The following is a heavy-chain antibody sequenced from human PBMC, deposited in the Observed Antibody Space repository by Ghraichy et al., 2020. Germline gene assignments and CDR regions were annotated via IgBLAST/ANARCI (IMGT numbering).Heavy chain of an antibody. CDR3: ARERQYYYDSSPFDY. D-gene: IGHD3-22*01. CDR2: INPNSGGT. CDR1: GYTFTGYY. V-gene: IGHV1-2*02. Sequence: ASVKVSCKASGYTFTGYYMHWVRQAPGQGLEWMGWINPNSGGTNYAQKFQGRGTMTRDTSISTAYMELSRLRTDDTAVYYCARERQYYYDSSPFDYWGQGPLVTVSS. J-gene: IGHJ4*02.